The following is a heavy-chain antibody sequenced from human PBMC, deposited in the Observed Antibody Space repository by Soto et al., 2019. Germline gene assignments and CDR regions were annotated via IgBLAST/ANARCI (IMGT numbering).Heavy chain of an antibody. CDR1: GFTFSTYA. V-gene: IGHV3-64*01. CDR3: ARDRYSSSSSYGMHDAFDI. CDR2: ISSNGGST. J-gene: IGHJ3*02. D-gene: IGHD6-6*01. Sequence: GSLRLSCAASGFTFSTYAMHWVRQAPGKGLEYVSTISSNGGSTYYANSVMGRFTISRDNSKNTLYLQMNSLRAEDTAVYYCARDRYSSSSSYGMHDAFDIWGQGTMVTVSS.